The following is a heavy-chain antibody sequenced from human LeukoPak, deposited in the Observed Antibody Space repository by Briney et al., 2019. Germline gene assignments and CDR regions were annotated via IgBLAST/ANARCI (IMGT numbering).Heavy chain of an antibody. V-gene: IGHV1-46*01. Sequence: GASVKVSCKASGYTFTSYYMHWVRQAPGQGLEWMGIINPSGGSTSYAQKFQGRVAMTRDMSTSTVYMELSSLRSEDTAVYYCARDGRREYCSGGSCYRYPNWFDPWGQGTLVTVSS. J-gene: IGHJ5*02. CDR3: ARDGRREYCSGGSCYRYPNWFDP. CDR1: GYTFTSYY. CDR2: INPSGGST. D-gene: IGHD2-15*01.